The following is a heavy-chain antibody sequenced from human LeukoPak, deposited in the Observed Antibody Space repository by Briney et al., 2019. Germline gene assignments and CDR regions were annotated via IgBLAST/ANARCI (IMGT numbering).Heavy chain of an antibody. CDR2: IYYSGST. Sequence: SETLSLTCTVSGGSVSSGNYYWSWIRQPPGKGLEWIGYIYYSGSTNYNPSLKSRVTISVDTSKNQFSLKLSSVTAADTAVYYCARLRGDYWGQGTLVTVSS. CDR3: ARLRGDY. V-gene: IGHV4-61*01. CDR1: GGSVSSGNYY. J-gene: IGHJ4*02.